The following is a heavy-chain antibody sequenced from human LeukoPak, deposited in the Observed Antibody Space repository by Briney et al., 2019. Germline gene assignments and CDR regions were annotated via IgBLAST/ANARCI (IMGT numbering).Heavy chain of an antibody. CDR3: AGARLPNAYFDY. CDR1: GYTFTSYG. V-gene: IGHV1-18*01. CDR2: ISSYDGST. D-gene: IGHD2-21*01. J-gene: IGHJ4*02. Sequence: VASVKVSCKASGYTFTSYGISWVLQAPGEGLEWMGWISSYDGSTNYAQKFQDRVTVTTDTSTSTVYMELRSLRSDDTAVYYCAGARLPNAYFDYWGQGTLVTVSS.